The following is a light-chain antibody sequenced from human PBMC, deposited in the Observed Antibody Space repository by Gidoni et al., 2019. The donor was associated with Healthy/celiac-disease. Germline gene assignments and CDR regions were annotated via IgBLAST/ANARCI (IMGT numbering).Light chain of an antibody. CDR2: WSS. Sequence: DIVMTQSPDSLAGTLGEGAHINSKSSQSLLYSSNNKNYLALYQQKPGQPPKLLIYWSSTRASGVPDRFSGSGSGTDFTLTISSLQSEDVAVYFCQQYYSTPPWTFGQGTKVEIK. CDR1: QSLLYSSNNKNY. J-gene: IGKJ1*01. V-gene: IGKV4-1*01. CDR3: QQYYSTPPWT.